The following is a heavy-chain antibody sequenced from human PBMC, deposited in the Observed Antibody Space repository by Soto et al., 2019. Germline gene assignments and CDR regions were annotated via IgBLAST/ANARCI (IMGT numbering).Heavy chain of an antibody. CDR2: ISSSDST. D-gene: IGHD1-1*01. CDR3: SREVQPVVRREYDY. J-gene: IGHJ4*02. CDR1: GFTFSTCT. V-gene: IGHV3-21*01. Sequence: EVQVVESGGGLVKPGGSLRLSCAVSGFTFSTCTMNWVRQAPGKGLEWVASISSSDSTYYADSVEGRFTISRDNARNSLYLQMSSLRAEDTAVYYCSREVQPVVRREYDYWGQGTLDTVSS.